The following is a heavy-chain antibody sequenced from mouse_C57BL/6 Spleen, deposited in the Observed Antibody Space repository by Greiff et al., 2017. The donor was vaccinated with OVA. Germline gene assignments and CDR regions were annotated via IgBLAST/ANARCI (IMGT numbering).Heavy chain of an antibody. D-gene: IGHD1-1*01. CDR1: GYTFTSYW. CDR3: ARRGIPYYYGSGPY. V-gene: IGHV1-50*01. J-gene: IGHJ3*01. Sequence: QVQLQQPGAELVKPGASVKLSCKASGYTFTSYWMPWVKQRPGQGLEWIGEIDPSDSYTNYNQKFKGKATLTVDTSSSTAYMQLSSLTSEDSAVYYGARRGIPYYYGSGPYWGQGTLVTVSA. CDR2: IDPSDSYT.